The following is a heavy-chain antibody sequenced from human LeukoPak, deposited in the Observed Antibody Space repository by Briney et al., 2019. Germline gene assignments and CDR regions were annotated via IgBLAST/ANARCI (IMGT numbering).Heavy chain of an antibody. Sequence: ASVKVSCKASGYTFTSYGISWVRQAPGQGLEWMGWISAYNGNTNYAQKLQGRVTMTTDTSTSTAYMELRSLRSDDTAVYYCARAGHTYSSGWPRGAFDIWAKGQWSPSLQ. CDR3: ARAGHTYSSGWPRGAFDI. J-gene: IGHJ3*02. CDR1: GYTFTSYG. V-gene: IGHV1-18*01. CDR2: ISAYNGNT. D-gene: IGHD6-19*01.